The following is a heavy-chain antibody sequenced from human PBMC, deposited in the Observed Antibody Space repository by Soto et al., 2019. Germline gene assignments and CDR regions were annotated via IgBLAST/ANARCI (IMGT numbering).Heavy chain of an antibody. D-gene: IGHD3-16*02. V-gene: IGHV4-59*01. CDR1: GGSISSYY. CDR3: ARGDXGPLIEENWXXX. Sequence: SETLSLTCTVSGGSISSYYWSWIRQPPGKGLEWIGYIYYSGSTNYNPSLKSRVTISVDTSKNQFSLKLSSVTAADTAVYYCARGDXGPLIEENWXXXWXQGTLVTVSA. J-gene: IGHJ5*02. CDR2: IYYSGST.